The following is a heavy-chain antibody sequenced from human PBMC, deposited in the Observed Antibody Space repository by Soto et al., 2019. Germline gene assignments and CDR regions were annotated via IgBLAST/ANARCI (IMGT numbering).Heavy chain of an antibody. J-gene: IGHJ6*02. CDR2: INYDGSSK. V-gene: IGHV3-33*01. Sequence: QVHLVQSGGGAVQPGRSLRVSCSTSGFIFSAYGMHWVRQAPGKGLEWVAFINYDGSSKFYGDSVKGRFTISRDNSKNMLYLQLNSLRGEDTAIYYGARCKQKVIHCAMDVWGQGATVTVTS. CDR1: GFIFSAYG. D-gene: IGHD2-21*01. CDR3: ARCKQKVIHCAMDV.